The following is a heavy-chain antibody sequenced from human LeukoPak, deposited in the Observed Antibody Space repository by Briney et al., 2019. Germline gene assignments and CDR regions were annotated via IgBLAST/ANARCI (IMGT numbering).Heavy chain of an antibody. J-gene: IGHJ3*02. D-gene: IGHD3-22*01. CDR1: GFTFSSYA. Sequence: GGSLRLSCAASGFTFSSYAMSWVRQAPGKGLEWVSIIYSGGNTFYADSVKGRFTISRDNSKNTLYLQMNSLRAEDTAVYYCARSPYYYDSSGYHGAFDIWGQGTMVTVSS. V-gene: IGHV3-23*01. CDR2: IYSGGNT. CDR3: ARSPYYYDSSGYHGAFDI.